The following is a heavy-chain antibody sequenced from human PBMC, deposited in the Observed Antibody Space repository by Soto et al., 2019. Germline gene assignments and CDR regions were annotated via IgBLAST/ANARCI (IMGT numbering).Heavy chain of an antibody. CDR3: ASEWGDIVVVPAAKFLGSGMDV. D-gene: IGHD2-2*01. Sequence: ASVKVSCKASGGTFSSYAISWVRQAPGQGLEWMGGIIPIFGTANYAQKFQGRVTITADESTSTAYMELGSLRSEDTAVYYCASEWGDIVVVPAAKFLGSGMDVWGQGTTVTVSS. V-gene: IGHV1-69*13. CDR1: GGTFSSYA. CDR2: IIPIFGTA. J-gene: IGHJ6*02.